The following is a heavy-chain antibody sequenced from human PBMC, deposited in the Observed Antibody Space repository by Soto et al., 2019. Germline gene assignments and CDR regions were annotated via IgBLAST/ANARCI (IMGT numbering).Heavy chain of an antibody. J-gene: IGHJ6*02. D-gene: IGHD3-3*01. CDR1: GGSISSSNW. CDR3: ARVSPHYDFWSGYSSYYGMDV. CDR2: IYHSGST. Sequence: QVQLQESGPGLVKPSGTLSLTCAVSGGSISSSNWWSWVRQPPGKGLEWNGEIYHSGSTNYNPSLKSRVTISVDKSKNQFSLTLSSVTAADTAVYYCARVSPHYDFWSGYSSYYGMDVWGQGTTVTVSS. V-gene: IGHV4-4*02.